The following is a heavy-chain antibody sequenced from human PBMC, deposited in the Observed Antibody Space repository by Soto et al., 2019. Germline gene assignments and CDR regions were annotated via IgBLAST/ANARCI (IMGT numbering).Heavy chain of an antibody. CDR1: GFTFSSYS. Sequence: GGSLRLSCTASGFTFSSYSMNWVRQAPGKGLEWLSYISSTTDTIYYADSVKGRFTISRDNAKNSLYLQMNSLRDEDTAVYYCARDPVATIFLRALGAVAGTSFDYWGQGTLVTVSS. J-gene: IGHJ4*02. V-gene: IGHV3-48*02. CDR3: ARDPVATIFLRALGAVAGTSFDY. D-gene: IGHD6-19*01. CDR2: ISSTTDTI.